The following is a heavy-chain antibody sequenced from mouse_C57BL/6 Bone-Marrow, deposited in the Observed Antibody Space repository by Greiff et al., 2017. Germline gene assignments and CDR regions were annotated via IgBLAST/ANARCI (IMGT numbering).Heavy chain of an antibody. CDR3: ARSYYGSSYPYYFDY. D-gene: IGHD1-1*01. J-gene: IGHJ2*01. Sequence: VQLQESGAELVKPGASVKLSCKASGYTFTSYWMHWVKQRPGQGLEWIGMIHPNSGSTNYNEKFKNTATLTVDKSSSTAHMQLISLTSEDSAVYYCARSYYGSSYPYYFDYWGQGTTLTVSS. V-gene: IGHV1-64*01. CDR1: GYTFTSYW. CDR2: IHPNSGST.